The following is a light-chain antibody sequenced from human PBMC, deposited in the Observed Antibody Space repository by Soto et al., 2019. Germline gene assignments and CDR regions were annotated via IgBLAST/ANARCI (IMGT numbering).Light chain of an antibody. CDR2: ASS. J-gene: IGKJ1*01. CDR3: QQTYSNHRT. CDR1: QSISIY. Sequence: DIQMTQSPSSLSASVGDRVTITCRTSQSISIYLNWYQQIPGKAPKLLIYASSNLHTGVPSRFSGSASGTDFTLTISRLQPEDSATYYCQQTYSNHRTFGQGTKVEIK. V-gene: IGKV1-39*01.